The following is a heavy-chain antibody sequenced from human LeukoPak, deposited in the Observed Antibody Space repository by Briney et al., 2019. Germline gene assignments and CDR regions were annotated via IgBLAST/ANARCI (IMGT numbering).Heavy chain of an antibody. Sequence: GRSLRLSCAASGFTFDDYAMHWVRQAPGKGLEWVSAISGSGGSTYYADSVKGRFTISRDNSKNTLYLQMNSLGAEDTAVYYCAKVSSYYYYYGMDVWGQGTTVTVSS. CDR2: ISGSGGST. V-gene: IGHV3-23*01. CDR3: AKVSSYYYYYGMDV. J-gene: IGHJ6*02. CDR1: GFTFDDYA. D-gene: IGHD2-2*01.